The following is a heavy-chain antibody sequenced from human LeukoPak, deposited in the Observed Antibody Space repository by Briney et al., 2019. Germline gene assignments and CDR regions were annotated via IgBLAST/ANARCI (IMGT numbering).Heavy chain of an antibody. CDR1: GFTFSSYS. Sequence: GGSLRLSCAASGFTFSSYSMNWVRQAPGKGLEWVSSISSSSSYIYYADSVKGRFTISRDNAKNSLYLQMNSLRAEDTAVYYCAGQVVVITNDAFDIWGQGTMVTVSS. D-gene: IGHD3-22*01. V-gene: IGHV3-21*01. CDR2: ISSSSSYI. CDR3: AGQVVVITNDAFDI. J-gene: IGHJ3*02.